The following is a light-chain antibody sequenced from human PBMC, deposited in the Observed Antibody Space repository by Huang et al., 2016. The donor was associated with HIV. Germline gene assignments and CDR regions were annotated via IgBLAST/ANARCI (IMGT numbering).Light chain of an antibody. CDR3: HQYNDWPPWT. J-gene: IGKJ1*01. CDR2: GAS. Sequence: EIVMTQSPATLSVSPGERAILLCRASQNIDTNVAWYQQKPGQAPRLLIFGASPRATGISARFTGVGSETEFTLTINSVQSEDVAMYYCHQYNDWPPWTFGQGTRVEI. V-gene: IGKV3-15*01. CDR1: QNIDTN.